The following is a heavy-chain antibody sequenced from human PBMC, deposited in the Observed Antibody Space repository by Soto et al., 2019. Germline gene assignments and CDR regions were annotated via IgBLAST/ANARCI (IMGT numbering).Heavy chain of an antibody. Sequence: GGSLRLSCAASGFTFSSYWMHWVRQAPGKGLVWVSRINSDGSSTNYADSVKGRFTISRDNAKNTLYLQMNSLRAGDTAVYYCASGVADYYYYYMDVWGKGTTVTVSS. CDR3: ASGVADYYYYYMDV. V-gene: IGHV3-74*01. CDR1: GFTFSSYW. D-gene: IGHD3-3*01. CDR2: INSDGSST. J-gene: IGHJ6*03.